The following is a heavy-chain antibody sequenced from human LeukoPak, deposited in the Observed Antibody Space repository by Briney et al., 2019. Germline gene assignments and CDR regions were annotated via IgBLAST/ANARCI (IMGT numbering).Heavy chain of an antibody. V-gene: IGHV1-2*02. Sequence: DSVKVSCKASGYTFSGTGWYLYWLRQAPGQGLECMGWIHPNNGDTAYAQKFEGRVAMTRDTSISTAYMELRRLRPDDTAVYFCARDGPAQMVDLDHWGQGTLVTVSS. D-gene: IGHD3-10*01. J-gene: IGHJ4*02. CDR2: IHPNNGDT. CDR1: GYTFSGTGWY. CDR3: ARDGPAQMVDLDH.